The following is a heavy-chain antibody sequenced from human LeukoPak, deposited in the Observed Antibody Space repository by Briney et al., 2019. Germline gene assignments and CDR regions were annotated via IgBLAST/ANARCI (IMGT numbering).Heavy chain of an antibody. D-gene: IGHD2-2*01. Sequence: ASVKVSCKASGYTFTTYAMNWVRQAPGQGLQWMGWINTNTGSPTYAQGFTGRFVFSLDSSVSTAYLQISSLKAEDTAVYYCAVVPAATGPGTSTLDFWGQGTLVTVSS. CDR3: AVVPAATGPGTSTLDF. J-gene: IGHJ4*02. V-gene: IGHV7-4-1*02. CDR1: GYTFTTYA. CDR2: INTNTGSP.